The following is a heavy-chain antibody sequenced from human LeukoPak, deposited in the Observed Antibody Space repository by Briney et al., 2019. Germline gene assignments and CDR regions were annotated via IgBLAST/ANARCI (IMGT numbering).Heavy chain of an antibody. CDR1: GFTFISYW. J-gene: IGHJ6*02. D-gene: IGHD4-17*01. CDR2: INSDGSST. Sequence: GSLSLSCAASGFTFISYWMHWVRQAPGKGLVCVSRINSDGSSTSYADSVKGRFTISRDNAKNTLYLQMNSLRAEDAAVYYCARGATVTTSTYYGMDVWGQGTTVTVSS. V-gene: IGHV3-74*01. CDR3: ARGATVTTSTYYGMDV.